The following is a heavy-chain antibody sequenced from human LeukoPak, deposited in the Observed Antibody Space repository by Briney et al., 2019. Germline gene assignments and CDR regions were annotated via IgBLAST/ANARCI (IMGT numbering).Heavy chain of an antibody. CDR2: IIPILGIA. CDR3: ARAEDDYGGKVGTWYFDL. D-gene: IGHD4-23*01. J-gene: IGHJ2*01. V-gene: IGHV1-69*04. CDR1: GFTFSSYA. Sequence: PGTSLRLSCAASGFTFSSYAISWVRQAPGQGLDWMGRIIPILGIANYAQKFQGRVTITADKSTSTAFMELSTLRSEDTAVYYCARAEDDYGGKVGTWYFDLWGRGTLVTVSS.